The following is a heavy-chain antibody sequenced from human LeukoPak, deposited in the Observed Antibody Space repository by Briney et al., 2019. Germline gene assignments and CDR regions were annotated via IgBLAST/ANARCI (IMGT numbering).Heavy chain of an antibody. Sequence: SETLSLTCTVSGGSISSYYWSWIRQPPGKGLEWIGFIFYSGTTNYNPSLKSRVTISVDTSKNQFSLKLSSVTAADTAVYYCARGGWNKFDYWGQGSLVTVSS. D-gene: IGHD3-22*01. J-gene: IGHJ4*02. CDR2: IFYSGTT. CDR3: ARGGWNKFDY. CDR1: GGSISSYY. V-gene: IGHV4-59*01.